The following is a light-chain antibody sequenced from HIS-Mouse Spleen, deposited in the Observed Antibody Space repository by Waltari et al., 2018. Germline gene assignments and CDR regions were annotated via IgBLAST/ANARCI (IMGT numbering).Light chain of an antibody. CDR2: EDS. CDR1: ALPKKY. V-gene: IGLV3-10*01. Sequence: SYELTQPPSVSVSPGQTARITCSGDALPKKYAYWYQQKSGQAPVLVIYEDSKRPSGIPGRFSGSSSGTMATLTISGAQVEDEADYYCYSTDSSGNHSWVFGGGTKLTVL. J-gene: IGLJ3*02. CDR3: YSTDSSGNHSWV.